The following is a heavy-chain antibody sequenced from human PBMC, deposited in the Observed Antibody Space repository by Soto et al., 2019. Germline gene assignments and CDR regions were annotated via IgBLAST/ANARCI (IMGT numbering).Heavy chain of an antibody. CDR2: IYDGSNK. CDR1: GFTFSSYG. V-gene: IGHV3-30*18. D-gene: IGHD3-3*01. CDR3: AKEVWSGPMDV. Sequence: QAQLVESGGGVVQPGRSLRLSCAASGFTFSSYGMHWVRQAPGKGLEWVAGIYDGSNKYYADSVKGRFTISRDNSKNRVYLQMNSLRAEDTAVYYCAKEVWSGPMDVWGQGTTVTVSS. J-gene: IGHJ6*02.